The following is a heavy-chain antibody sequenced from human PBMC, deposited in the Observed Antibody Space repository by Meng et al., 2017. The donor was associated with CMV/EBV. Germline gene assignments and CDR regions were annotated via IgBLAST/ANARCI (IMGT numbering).Heavy chain of an antibody. CDR3: AAEHRY. J-gene: IGHJ4*02. Sequence: GESLKISCAASGFTFSSYWMSWVRQAPGKGLEWVANIKQDGSEKYYVDSVKGRFTISRDNAKSSLYLQMNSLRAEDTAVYYCAAEHRYWGQGTLVTVSS. D-gene: IGHD1/OR15-1a*01. CDR1: GFTFSSYW. V-gene: IGHV3-7*01. CDR2: IKQDGSEK.